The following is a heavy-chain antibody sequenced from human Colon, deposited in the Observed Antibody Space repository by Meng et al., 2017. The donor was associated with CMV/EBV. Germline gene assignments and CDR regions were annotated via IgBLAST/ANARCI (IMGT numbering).Heavy chain of an antibody. CDR1: GYTFTNYG. V-gene: IGHV1-18*01. CDR2: ISGYSEDI. J-gene: IGHJ5*02. D-gene: IGHD2-15*01. Sequence: GYTFTNYGVAWGRQAPGQGLEWMGWISGYSEDIKYAQKLRGRVTMTTDTSTSTAYMDLRSLTSDDTAVYYCARDRCGTCSAGWWFDPWGQGTLVTVSS. CDR3: ARDRCGTCSAGWWFDP.